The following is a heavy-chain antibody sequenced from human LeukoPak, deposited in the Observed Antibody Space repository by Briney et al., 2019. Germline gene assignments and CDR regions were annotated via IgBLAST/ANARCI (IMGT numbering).Heavy chain of an antibody. Sequence: GGSLRLSCAASGFTLSNAWVSGVRQAPGKGVEWVGRIKSKTDGGTTDYAAPVKGRFTISRDDSMNTLYLQMNSLRTEDTAVYYCTAGGNNCGSWGQGTLVAVSS. J-gene: IGHJ5*02. CDR1: GFTLSNAW. CDR3: TAGGNNCGS. V-gene: IGHV3-15*01. D-gene: IGHD1-1*01. CDR2: IKSKTDGGTT.